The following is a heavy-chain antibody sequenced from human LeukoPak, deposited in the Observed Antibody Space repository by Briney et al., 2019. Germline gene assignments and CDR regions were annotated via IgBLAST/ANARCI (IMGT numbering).Heavy chain of an antibody. CDR2: IYSGGST. CDR1: GCTVSSNY. J-gene: IGHJ4*02. Sequence: GGSLRLSCAASGCTVSSNYMSWVRQAPGKGLEWVSVIYSGGSTYYADSVKGRFTISRDNSKSTLYLQMNSLRAEDTAVYYCASGYDSSGEQYDYWGQGTLVTVSS. CDR3: ASGYDSSGEQYDY. V-gene: IGHV3-53*01. D-gene: IGHD3-22*01.